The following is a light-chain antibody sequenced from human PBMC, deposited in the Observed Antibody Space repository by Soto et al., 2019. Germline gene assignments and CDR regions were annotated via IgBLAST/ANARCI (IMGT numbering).Light chain of an antibody. CDR2: DDD. CDR3: HFWDNQSDHYI. Sequence: SYELTQPPSVSVAPGRAAKVTCEGSNIVGYNVQWYQQKPTQARVLVVYDDDVRPSGIPERFSGSNPGNKATLTIRRVEAGDEAEYYCHFWDNQSDHYIFGIATKVTV. J-gene: IGLJ1*01. CDR1: NIVGYN. V-gene: IGLV3-21*02.